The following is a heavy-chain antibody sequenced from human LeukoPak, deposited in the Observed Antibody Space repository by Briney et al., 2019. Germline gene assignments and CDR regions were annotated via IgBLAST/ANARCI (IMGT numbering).Heavy chain of an antibody. CDR1: GGSFSGYY. Sequence: PSETLSLTCAVYGGSFSGYYWSWIRQPPGKGLEWIGEINHSGSTNYNPSLKSRVTISVDTSKNQFSLKLSSVTAADTAVYYCAGVKNESPPATGMAFWGQGT. D-gene: IGHD5-12*01. V-gene: IGHV4-34*01. CDR3: AGVKNESPPATGMAF. CDR2: INHSGST. J-gene: IGHJ4*02.